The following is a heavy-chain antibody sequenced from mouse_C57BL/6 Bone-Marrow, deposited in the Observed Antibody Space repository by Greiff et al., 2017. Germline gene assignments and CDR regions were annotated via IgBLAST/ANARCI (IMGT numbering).Heavy chain of an antibody. D-gene: IGHD2-2*01. CDR1: GYTFTSYW. CDR3: ARHLYYGYGWFAY. CDR2: IHPNSGST. J-gene: IGHJ3*01. V-gene: IGHV1-64*01. Sequence: QVQLQQPGAELVKPGASVKLSCKASGYTFTSYWMHWVKQRPGQGLEWIGMIHPNSGSTNYNEKFKSKAKLTVDKSSSTAYMQLSSLTSEDSAVYYCARHLYYGYGWFAYWGQGTLVTVSA.